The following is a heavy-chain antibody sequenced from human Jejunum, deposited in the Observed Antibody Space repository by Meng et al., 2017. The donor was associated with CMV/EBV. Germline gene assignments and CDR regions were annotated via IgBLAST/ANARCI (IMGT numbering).Heavy chain of an antibody. CDR2: ISSGGGPQ. CDR3: ARSKVAMGFDL. J-gene: IGHJ5*02. CDR1: GFSFRNYE. Sequence: CTASGFSFRNYEVNWVRQAPGKGLEWVSFISSGGGPQYHADSVKGRFTISSGSAKNSLDLQMNGLRIEDTAIYYCARSKVAMGFDLWGQGTLVTVSS. V-gene: IGHV3-48*03. D-gene: IGHD5-12*01.